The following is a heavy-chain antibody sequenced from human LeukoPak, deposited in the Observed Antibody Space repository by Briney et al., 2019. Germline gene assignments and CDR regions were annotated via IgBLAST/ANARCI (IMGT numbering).Heavy chain of an antibody. D-gene: IGHD6-19*01. Sequence: GGSLRLSCASSGFVVSGNYMRLVRQTPGKGLEWISVIYSGGTTYYADSVKGRFTISRDDAGNTLGLQMNSLRVEDTAVYYCARAAGPSGHWGPGTLVIVSS. CDR2: IYSGGTT. V-gene: IGHV3-66*01. CDR1: GFVVSGNY. CDR3: ARAAGPSGH. J-gene: IGHJ4*02.